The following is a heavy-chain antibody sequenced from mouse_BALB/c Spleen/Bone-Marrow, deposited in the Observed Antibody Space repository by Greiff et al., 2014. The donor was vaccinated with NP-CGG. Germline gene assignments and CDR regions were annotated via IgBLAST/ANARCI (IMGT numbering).Heavy chain of an antibody. J-gene: IGHJ2*01. D-gene: IGHD2-1*01. CDR2: IHYSGTT. V-gene: IGHV3-1*02. Sequence: DVHLVESGPDLVKPSQSLSLTCTVTGSSITSGYSWHWIRQFPGNKPEWMGYIHYSGTTNYNPSLKSRISITRDTSKNQFFLQLNSVTTEDTATYYCARRNGNYYFDYWGQGTTLTVSS. CDR3: ARRNGNYYFDY. CDR1: GSSITSGYS.